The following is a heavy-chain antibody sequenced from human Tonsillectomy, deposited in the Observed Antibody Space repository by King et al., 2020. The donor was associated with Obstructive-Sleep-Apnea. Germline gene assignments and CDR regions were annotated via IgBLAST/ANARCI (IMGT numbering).Heavy chain of an antibody. CDR3: ARGGGSVTTVTNWGDYFDY. V-gene: IGHV3-30*04. D-gene: IGHD4-17*01. Sequence: QLVQSGGGVVHPGRSLRLSCAASGFTFSIYAIHWVRQAPGKGLEWVAFISYDGSNKYFPDSVKGRFTISRDNSKNTLYLQMNSLRPEDTAVYYCARGGGSVTTVTNWGDYFDYWGQGTLVTVSS. CDR2: ISYDGSNK. J-gene: IGHJ4*02. CDR1: GFTFSIYA.